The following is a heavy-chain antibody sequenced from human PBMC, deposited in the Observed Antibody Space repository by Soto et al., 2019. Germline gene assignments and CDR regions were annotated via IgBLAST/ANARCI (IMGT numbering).Heavy chain of an antibody. CDR3: AKGNSWSPALVLDI. D-gene: IGHD1-7*01. CDR1: GFTFRSYA. Sequence: GGSLRLSCAASGFTFRSYAMNWVRQAPGKGLEWVSAISGSAGSTYYADSVKGRFTISRDTSKNTLYLQMNSLRAEDTVLYYCAKGNSWSPALVLDIWGQGTMVTVSS. J-gene: IGHJ3*02. CDR2: ISGSAGST. V-gene: IGHV3-23*01.